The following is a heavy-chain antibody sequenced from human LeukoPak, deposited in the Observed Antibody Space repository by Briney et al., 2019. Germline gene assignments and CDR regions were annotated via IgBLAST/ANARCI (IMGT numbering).Heavy chain of an antibody. V-gene: IGHV4-59*08. CDR3: ARHGRGDVEMATITV. Sequence: SETLSLTCTVSGGSIGHSCWSWIRQPPGKGLEWIGRLYNRGTANYSPSLRSRVTISIDTSNNQFSLRMNSMTAADTAVYFCARHGRGDVEMATITVWGQGTLVTVAS. CDR1: GGSIGHSC. D-gene: IGHD5-24*01. J-gene: IGHJ1*01. CDR2: LYNRGTA.